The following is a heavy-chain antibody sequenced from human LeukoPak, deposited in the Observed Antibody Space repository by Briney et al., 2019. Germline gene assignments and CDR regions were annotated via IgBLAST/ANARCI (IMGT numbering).Heavy chain of an antibody. V-gene: IGHV3-53*01. D-gene: IGHD3-22*01. CDR1: GFTFSSYA. CDR3: ARDHYDSSGYPFDY. CDR2: IYSGGST. J-gene: IGHJ4*02. Sequence: GGSLRLSCAASGFTFSSYAMSWVRQAPGKGLEWVSVIYSGGSTYYADSVQGRFTISRDNSKNTLYLQMNSLRAEDTAVYYCARDHYDSSGYPFDYWGQGTLVTVSS.